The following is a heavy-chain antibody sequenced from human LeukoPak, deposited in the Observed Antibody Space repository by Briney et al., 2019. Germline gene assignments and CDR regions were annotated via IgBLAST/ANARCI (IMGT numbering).Heavy chain of an antibody. CDR2: IYTSGST. J-gene: IGHJ3*02. CDR1: GGSISSGSYY. V-gene: IGHV4-61*02. Sequence: SETLSLTCTVSGGSISSGSYYWSWIRQPAGKGLEWIGRIYTSGSTNYNPSLKSRVTISVDTSKNQFSLKLSSVTAADTAVYYCARVEWDYDFRSGQGAFDIWGQGTMVTVSS. D-gene: IGHD3-3*01. CDR3: ARVEWDYDFRSGQGAFDI.